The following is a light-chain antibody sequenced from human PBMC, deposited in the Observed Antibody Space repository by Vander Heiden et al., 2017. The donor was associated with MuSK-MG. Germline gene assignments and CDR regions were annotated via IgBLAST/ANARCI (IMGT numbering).Light chain of an antibody. V-gene: IGKV1-39*01. CDR2: AAS. Sequence: DIQMTHSPSSLSASVGDRVTITCRASQSISSYLNWYQQKPGKAPKLLIYAASSLQSGVPSRFSGSGSGTDFTLTISSLQPEDFATYYCQQSYSTLLTFGGGTKVXIK. CDR3: QQSYSTLLT. J-gene: IGKJ4*01. CDR1: QSISSY.